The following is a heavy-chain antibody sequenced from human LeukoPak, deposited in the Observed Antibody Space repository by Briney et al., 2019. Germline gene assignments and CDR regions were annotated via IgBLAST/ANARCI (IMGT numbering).Heavy chain of an antibody. CDR1: GGPIGSTDYY. Sequence: SETLSLTCTVSGGPIGSTDYYWGWIRQPPGKGLEWIGSIYYTGRTYYNPPSLKSRVTMSVDTSKKQFSLMLSSVTAADTAMYCCARHNAYGPCDSWGQGALVTVSS. D-gene: IGHD3-10*01. CDR3: ARHNAYGPCDS. V-gene: IGHV4-39*01. J-gene: IGHJ4*02. CDR2: IYYTGRT.